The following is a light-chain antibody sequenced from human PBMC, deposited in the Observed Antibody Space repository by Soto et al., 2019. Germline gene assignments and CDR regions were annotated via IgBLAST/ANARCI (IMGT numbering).Light chain of an antibody. J-gene: IGKJ1*01. CDR2: VAS. CDR3: MQTLQTPLT. V-gene: IGKV2-28*01. Sequence: DIVMTQSPLSLPVTPGEPASISCRSSQSLLHNDGYNSLAWYLQKPGQSPQLLISVASNRASGVPAMFCGSGSGTAFTLKISSLEAEDVGVYYCMQTLQTPLTFGQGTKVEIK. CDR1: QSLLHNDGYNS.